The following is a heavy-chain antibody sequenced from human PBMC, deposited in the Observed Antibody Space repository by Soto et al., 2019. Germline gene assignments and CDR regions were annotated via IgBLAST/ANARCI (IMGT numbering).Heavy chain of an antibody. D-gene: IGHD6-13*01. Sequence: GGSLRLSCAASGFTFSSYGMHWVRQAPGKGLDWVAVMFSDGSDRYYADSVKGRFTISRDNSKNTLYLQMNSLRVEDTAVYYCAKDRYSSNWYETFGMNVWGQGTQSPSP. CDR3: AKDRYSSNWYETFGMNV. CDR2: MFSDGSDR. CDR1: GFTFSSYG. J-gene: IGHJ6*02. V-gene: IGHV3-30*18.